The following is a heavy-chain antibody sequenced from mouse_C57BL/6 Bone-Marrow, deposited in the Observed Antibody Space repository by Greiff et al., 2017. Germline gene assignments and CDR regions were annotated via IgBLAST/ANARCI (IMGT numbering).Heavy chain of an antibody. CDR2: IDPEDGDT. D-gene: IGHD1-1*01. Sequence: EVQRVESGAELVRPGASVKLSCTASGFNIKDYYMHWVKQRPEQGLEWIGRIDPEDGDTEYAPKFQGKATMTADTSSNTAYLQLSSLTSEDTAVYYCTTGYYYGSSFRWYFDVWGTGTTVTVSS. J-gene: IGHJ1*03. V-gene: IGHV14-1*01. CDR3: TTGYYYGSSFRWYFDV. CDR1: GFNIKDYY.